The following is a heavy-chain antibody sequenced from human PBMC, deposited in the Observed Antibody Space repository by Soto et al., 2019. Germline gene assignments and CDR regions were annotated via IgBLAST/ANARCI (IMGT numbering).Heavy chain of an antibody. CDR1: GFTVSSNY. CDR3: AGGLRFLEWLSLDY. V-gene: IGHV3-53*02. D-gene: IGHD3-3*01. CDR2: IYSGGST. J-gene: IGHJ4*02. Sequence: EVQLVETGGGLIQPGGSLRLSWAASGFTVSSNYMSWVRQAPGKGLEWVSVIYSGGSTYYADSVKGRFTISRDNSKNTLYLQMNSLRAEDTAVYYCAGGLRFLEWLSLDYWGQGTLVTVSS.